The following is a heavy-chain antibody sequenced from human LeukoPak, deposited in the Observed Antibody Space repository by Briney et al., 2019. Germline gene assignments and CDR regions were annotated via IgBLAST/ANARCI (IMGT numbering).Heavy chain of an antibody. CDR2: ISWGGDST. J-gene: IGHJ1*01. D-gene: IGHD6-13*01. Sequence: GRSLRLSCAASGFMFDDYTMHWVRQAPGKGLEWVSLISWGGDSTYYADSVKGRFTISRDNSKNSLYLQMNSLRTEDTALYYCAKGPRPSAAGPFGAEYFQHWGQGTLVTVSS. V-gene: IGHV3-43*01. CDR3: AKGPRPSAAGPFGAEYFQH. CDR1: GFMFDDYT.